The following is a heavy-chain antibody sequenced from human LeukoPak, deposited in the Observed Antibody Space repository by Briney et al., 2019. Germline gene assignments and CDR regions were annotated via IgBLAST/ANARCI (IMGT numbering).Heavy chain of an antibody. Sequence: SETLSLTCAVSGGSISSTNWWSWVRQPPGKGLEWIGEIYHGGSTNYNPSLKSRVTISIDTSKNQFSLKLNSVTAADTAVYYCARFRSSGTFDYWGQGTLVTVSS. CDR3: ARFRSSGTFDY. CDR1: GGSISSTNW. V-gene: IGHV4-4*02. CDR2: IYHGGST. D-gene: IGHD3-3*01. J-gene: IGHJ4*02.